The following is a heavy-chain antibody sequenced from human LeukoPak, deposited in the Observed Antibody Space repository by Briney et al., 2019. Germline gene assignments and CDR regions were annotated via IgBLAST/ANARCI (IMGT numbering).Heavy chain of an antibody. V-gene: IGHV1-69*04. CDR3: ARDRCSGGSCHFDY. CDR1: GGTFINHS. D-gene: IGHD2-15*01. CDR2: IIPFLGIE. Sequence: GASVKVSCKASGGTFINHSLSWVRQAPGQGLEWMGKIIPFLGIENYAQKFQGRVTITADKSTSTAYMELSSLRSEDTAVYYCARDRCSGGSCHFDYWGQGTLVTVSS. J-gene: IGHJ4*02.